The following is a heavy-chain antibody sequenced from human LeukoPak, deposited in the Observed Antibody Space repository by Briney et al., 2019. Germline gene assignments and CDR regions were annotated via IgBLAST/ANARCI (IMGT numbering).Heavy chain of an antibody. D-gene: IGHD3-22*01. CDR1: GFTFSSYA. CDR3: ARGEYYYDSSGYYH. J-gene: IGHJ5*02. Sequence: PGGSLRLSCAASGFTFSSYAMHWVRQAPGKGLEWVAVISYDGSNKYYADSVKGRFTISRDNSKNTLYLQMNSLRAEDTAVYYCARGEYYYDSSGYYHWGQGTLVTVSS. CDR2: ISYDGSNK. V-gene: IGHV3-30-3*01.